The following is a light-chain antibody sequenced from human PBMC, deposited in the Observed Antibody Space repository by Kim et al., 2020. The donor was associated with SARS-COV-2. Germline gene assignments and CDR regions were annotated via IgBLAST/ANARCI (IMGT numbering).Light chain of an antibody. CDR2: AAS. CDR1: QTIRSN. V-gene: IGKV3-15*01. CDR3: QQYNDWPPMST. Sequence: SPGERVTLSCRASQTIRSNLAWYQQKPGHAPCLVIYAASIRAAGIPARFSGSGSGTEFTLTISRLRSEDFAVYYCQQYNDWPPMSTFGQGTKLEI. J-gene: IGKJ2*01.